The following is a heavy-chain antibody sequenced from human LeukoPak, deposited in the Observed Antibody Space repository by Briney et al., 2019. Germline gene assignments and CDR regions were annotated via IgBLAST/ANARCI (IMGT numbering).Heavy chain of an antibody. V-gene: IGHV6-1*01. CDR3: TRVGYSSTWTPLPFDP. CDR2: TYYRSKWYN. Sequence: SQTLSLTCAISGDSVSSNSAAWNWIRQSPSRGLEWLGRTYYRSKWYNDYADSVKGRITINPDTSKNQFSLQLNSETPEDTAMYYCTRVGYSSTWTPLPFDPWGQGTLVTVSS. J-gene: IGHJ5*02. CDR1: GDSVSSNSAA. D-gene: IGHD6-13*01.